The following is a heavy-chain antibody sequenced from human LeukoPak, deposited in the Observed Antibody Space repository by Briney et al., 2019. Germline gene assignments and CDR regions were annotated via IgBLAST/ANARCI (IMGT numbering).Heavy chain of an antibody. D-gene: IGHD3-3*01. J-gene: IGHJ4*02. CDR1: GFTFSSYA. Sequence: GGSLRLSCAASGFTFSSYAMSWVRQAPGKGLEWVAAISGSGGSTYYADSVKGRFTISRDNSKNTLYLQLNSLRAEDTAVYYCARQYYDIWSGYYTADYYFDDWGQGTLVTVSS. CDR2: ISGSGGST. CDR3: ARQYYDIWSGYYTADYYFDD. V-gene: IGHV3-23*01.